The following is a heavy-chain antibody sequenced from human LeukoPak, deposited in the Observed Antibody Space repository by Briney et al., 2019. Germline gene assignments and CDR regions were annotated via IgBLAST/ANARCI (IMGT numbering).Heavy chain of an antibody. Sequence: ASVKVSCKVSGYTFTDYYMHWVQQAPGKGLEWMGLVDPEDGETIYAEKFQGRVTITADTSTDTAYMELSSLRSVDTAVYYCLNGRHSSGWHHIDYWGQGTLVTVSS. V-gene: IGHV1-69-2*01. CDR1: GYTFTDYY. D-gene: IGHD6-19*01. CDR3: LNGRHSSGWHHIDY. CDR2: VDPEDGET. J-gene: IGHJ4*02.